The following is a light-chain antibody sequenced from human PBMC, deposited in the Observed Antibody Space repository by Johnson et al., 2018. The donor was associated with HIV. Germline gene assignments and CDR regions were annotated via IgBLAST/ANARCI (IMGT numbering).Light chain of an antibody. CDR3: ATWHRSLNTGGV. CDR1: SSSIGNDD. J-gene: IGLJ1*01. CDR2: DND. V-gene: IGLV1-51*01. Sequence: QSLLTQPPSVSAAPGQKVTISCSGSSSSIGNDDISWYQQLPGTAPKVLIYDNDQRPLGIPDRFSGSKSGTSADLGITGLQTGDEADYCCATWHRSLNTGGVFGTGTKVTVL.